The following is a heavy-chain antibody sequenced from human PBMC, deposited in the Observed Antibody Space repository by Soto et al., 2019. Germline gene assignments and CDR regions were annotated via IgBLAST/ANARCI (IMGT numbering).Heavy chain of an antibody. V-gene: IGHV3-74*01. J-gene: IGHJ6*04. CDR1: GFTFSSYW. Sequence: GGSLRLSCAASGFTFSSYWMHWVRQAPGKGLVWVSRINSDGSSTSYADSVKGRFTISRDNAKNTLYLQMNSLRAEDTAVYYRARDSYYYYGMDVWGEGTTVTVSS. CDR3: ARDSYYYYGMDV. CDR2: INSDGSST.